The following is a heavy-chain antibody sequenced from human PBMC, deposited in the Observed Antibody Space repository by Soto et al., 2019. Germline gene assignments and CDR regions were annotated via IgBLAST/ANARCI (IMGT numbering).Heavy chain of an antibody. CDR3: ARHNRVDTAMVDFFDY. CDR2: IDPSDSYT. D-gene: IGHD5-18*01. Sequence: GESLRISCKGSGYSFTPYWISWVRQMPGKGLEWMGKIDPSDSYTNYSPSFQGHVTISADKSISTAYLQWSSLKASDTAMYYCARHNRVDTAMVDFFDYWGQGAQVTGS. J-gene: IGHJ4*02. CDR1: GYSFTPYW. V-gene: IGHV5-10-1*01.